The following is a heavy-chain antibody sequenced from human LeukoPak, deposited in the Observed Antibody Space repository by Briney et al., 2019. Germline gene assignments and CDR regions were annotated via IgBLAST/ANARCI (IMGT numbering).Heavy chain of an antibody. Sequence: ASVKVCCKVSGYTLTELSMHWVRLAPGKGLEWMGGFDPEDGETIYAQKFQGRVTMTEDTSTDTAYMELSSLRSEDTAVYYCATWRLRVGATFNFDYWGQGTLVTVSS. CDR1: GYTLTELS. D-gene: IGHD1-26*01. CDR2: FDPEDGET. J-gene: IGHJ4*02. CDR3: ATWRLRVGATFNFDY. V-gene: IGHV1-24*01.